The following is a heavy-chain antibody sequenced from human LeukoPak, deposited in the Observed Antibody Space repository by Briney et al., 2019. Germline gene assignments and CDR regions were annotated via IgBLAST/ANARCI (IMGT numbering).Heavy chain of an antibody. CDR1: GFTFSSYA. J-gene: IGHJ4*02. Sequence: PGGSLRLSCAASGFTFSSYAISWVRQAPGQGLEWMGGIIPIFGTANYAQKFQGRVTITADESTSTAYMELSSLRSEDTAVYYCARGVKPLDTAMVPPVHWGQGTLVTVSS. D-gene: IGHD5-18*01. V-gene: IGHV1-69*01. CDR2: IIPIFGTA. CDR3: ARGVKPLDTAMVPPVH.